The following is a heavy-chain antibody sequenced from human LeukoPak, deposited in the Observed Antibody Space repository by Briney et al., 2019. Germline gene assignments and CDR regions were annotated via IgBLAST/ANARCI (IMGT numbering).Heavy chain of an antibody. V-gene: IGHV1-2*02. CDR1: GYTFTGYY. J-gene: IGHJ2*01. CDR3: ARDRSGYYYCPFDL. CDR2: INPNSGGT. Sequence: ASVKVSCKASGYTFTGYYMHWVRQAPGQGLEWMGWINPNSGGTNYAQKFQGRVTMTRDTSISTAYMELSRLRSDDTAVYYCARDRSGYYYCPFDLWGRGTLVTVSS. D-gene: IGHD3-22*01.